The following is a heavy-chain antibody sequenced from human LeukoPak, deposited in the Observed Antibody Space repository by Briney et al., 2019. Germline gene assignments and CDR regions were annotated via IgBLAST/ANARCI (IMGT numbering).Heavy chain of an antibody. D-gene: IGHD3-3*01. V-gene: IGHV3-48*01. CDR2: ISPVKNTI. J-gene: IGHJ4*02. CDR1: GFTFRSYS. CDR3: ARESDRHHDLWSGYLALDY. Sequence: GGSLRLSCGASGFTFRSYSMDWVRQTPGKGLEWISYISPVKNTIYYADSVKGRFTISRDDAKNSLDLQMNSLRAEDTAVYYCARESDRHHDLWSGYLALDYWGQGTRVTVSS.